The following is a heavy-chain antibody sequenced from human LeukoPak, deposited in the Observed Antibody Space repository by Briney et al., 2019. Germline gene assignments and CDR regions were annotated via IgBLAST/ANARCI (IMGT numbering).Heavy chain of an antibody. CDR3: ARAPFNCSGGSCYFGDFDY. CDR1: GGSISSGDYY. V-gene: IGHV4-30-4*01. D-gene: IGHD2-15*01. CDR2: IYYSGST. J-gene: IGHJ4*02. Sequence: PSETLSLTCTVSGGSISSGDYYWSWIRQPPGKGLEWIGYIYYSGSTYYNPSLKSRVTISVDTSKNQFSLKLSSVTAADTAVYYCARAPFNCSGGSCYFGDFDYWGQGTLITVSS.